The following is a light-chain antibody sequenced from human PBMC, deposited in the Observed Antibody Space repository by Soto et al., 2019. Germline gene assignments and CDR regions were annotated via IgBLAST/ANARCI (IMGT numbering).Light chain of an antibody. CDR1: QSISTY. V-gene: IGKV1-39*01. CDR2: DAS. J-gene: IGKJ5*01. CDR3: QQSYMDPIT. Sequence: DIQVTQSPSSLSASVGNRVTITCRASQSISTYLNWYQKKPGKAPNLLIYDASRLQSGVPSRFSGSGGGTAFTLSISSVQPEDFATYFCQQSYMDPITFGQGTRLEIK.